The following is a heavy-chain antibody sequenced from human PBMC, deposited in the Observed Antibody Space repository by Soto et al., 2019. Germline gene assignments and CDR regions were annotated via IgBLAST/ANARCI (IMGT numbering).Heavy chain of an antibody. J-gene: IGHJ4*02. D-gene: IGHD4-17*01. Sequence: VQLLESGGGLVLPGGSLRLSCAASGFNFNNYAMSWVRQAPGGGLEWIGYIYYSGSTNYNPSLKSRVTISVDTSKNQFSLKLSSVTAADTAVYYCARDGDYGGYFDYWGQGTLVTVSS. CDR2: IYYSGST. CDR1: GFNFNNYA. CDR3: ARDGDYGGYFDY. V-gene: IGHV4-59*01.